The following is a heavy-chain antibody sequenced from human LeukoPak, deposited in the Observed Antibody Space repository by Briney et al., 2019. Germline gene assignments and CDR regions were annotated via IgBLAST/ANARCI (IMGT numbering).Heavy chain of an antibody. V-gene: IGHV1-2*02. D-gene: IGHD3/OR15-3a*01. CDR2: IDPNSGGT. CDR3: ARGREGLAYFDS. Sequence: ASVKVSCKASGYTFTGKFLHWVRQAPGQGLEWMGWIDPNSGGTDYRGRVTMTRNTSTSTAYMDLSRLMPDDTAVYYCARGREGLAYFDSWGQGTLVTVSS. J-gene: IGHJ4*02. CDR1: GYTFTGKF.